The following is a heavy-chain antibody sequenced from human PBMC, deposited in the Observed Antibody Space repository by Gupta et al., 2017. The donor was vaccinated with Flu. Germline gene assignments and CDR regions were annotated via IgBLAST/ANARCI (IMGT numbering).Heavy chain of an antibody. V-gene: IGHV3-23*01. CDR2: ISGGGTST. CDR3: AKDYHYYGSGSYYNEPDY. J-gene: IGHJ4*02. CDR1: GFIFSSYA. Sequence: EVQLLESGGGLVQPGGSLRRSCAASGFIFSSYAMTWVRQAPGKGLEWVSAISGGGTSTYFADSVKGRFTISRDNSKNTLYLQMNSLRAEDTAVYYCAKDYHYYGSGSYYNEPDYWGQGTLVTVSS. D-gene: IGHD3-10*01.